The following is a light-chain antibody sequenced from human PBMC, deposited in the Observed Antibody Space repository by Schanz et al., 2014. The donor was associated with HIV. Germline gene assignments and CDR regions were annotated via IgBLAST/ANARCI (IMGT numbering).Light chain of an antibody. Sequence: EIVLTQSPGTLSLSPGERATLSCRASQSISSTYLAWNQQTPGQAPRLLIYGAFTRTTGIPDRFSGSGSGTDFTLAIARLEPEDFAVYYCQQYGSSPLFGQGTKVEIK. J-gene: IGKJ1*01. V-gene: IGKV3-20*01. CDR1: QSISSTY. CDR2: GAF. CDR3: QQYGSSPL.